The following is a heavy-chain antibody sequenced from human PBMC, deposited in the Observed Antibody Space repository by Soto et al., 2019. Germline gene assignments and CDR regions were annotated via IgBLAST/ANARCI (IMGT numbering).Heavy chain of an antibody. V-gene: IGHV3-23*01. J-gene: IGHJ2*01. D-gene: IGHD6-13*01. Sequence: EVQLLESGGGLVQPGGSLRLSCAASGFTFSSYAMSWVRQAPGKGLEWVSAISGSGGSTYYADSVKGRFTISRDNSKTTLYLQMTSLRAEDTAVYYCAKDPVTYSSSWNYWYFDLWGRGTLVTVSS. CDR1: GFTFSSYA. CDR2: ISGSGGST. CDR3: AKDPVTYSSSWNYWYFDL.